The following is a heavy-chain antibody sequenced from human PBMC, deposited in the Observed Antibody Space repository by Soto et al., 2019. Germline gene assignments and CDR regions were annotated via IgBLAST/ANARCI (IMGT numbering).Heavy chain of an antibody. CDR3: ASLPCYGSGSLNYYYYYGMDV. J-gene: IGHJ6*02. D-gene: IGHD3-10*01. Sequence: GGSLRLSCAVSGFTFNNYWMHWVRQAPGKGRVWVSRINSDGSSTSYADSVKGRFTISRDNAKNTLYLQMNSLRAEDTAVYYCASLPCYGSGSLNYYYYYGMDVWGQGTTVTVSS. CDR2: INSDGSST. V-gene: IGHV3-74*01. CDR1: GFTFNNYW.